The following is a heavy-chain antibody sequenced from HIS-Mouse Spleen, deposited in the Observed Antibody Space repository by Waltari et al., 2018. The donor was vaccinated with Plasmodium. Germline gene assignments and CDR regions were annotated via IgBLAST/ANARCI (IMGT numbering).Heavy chain of an antibody. Sequence: QVQLQQWGAGLLKPSETPSLTCAVYGGSFSGSYWSWIRQPPGKGLEWIGEINHSGSTNYNPSLKSRVTISVDTSKNQFSLKLSSVTAADTAVYYCARGRVLGTSSGYFDLWGRGTLVTVSS. D-gene: IGHD3-10*01. CDR1: GGSFSGSY. CDR2: INHSGST. V-gene: IGHV4-34*01. CDR3: ARGRVLGTSSGYFDL. J-gene: IGHJ2*01.